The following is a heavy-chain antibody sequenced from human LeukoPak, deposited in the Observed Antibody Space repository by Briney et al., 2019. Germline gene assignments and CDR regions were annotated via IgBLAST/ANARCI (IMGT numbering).Heavy chain of an antibody. J-gene: IGHJ4*02. Sequence: GGSLRLSCAASGFTFSSYAMSWVRQAPGKGLEWVSAISGSGGSTYYADSVKGRFTISRDNSKNTLYLQMNSLRAEDTAVYYCAKALSLGKPVPHYGSGLDYWGQGTLVTVSS. CDR3: AKALSLGKPVPHYGSGLDY. CDR1: GFTFSSYA. V-gene: IGHV3-23*01. CDR2: ISGSGGST. D-gene: IGHD3-10*01.